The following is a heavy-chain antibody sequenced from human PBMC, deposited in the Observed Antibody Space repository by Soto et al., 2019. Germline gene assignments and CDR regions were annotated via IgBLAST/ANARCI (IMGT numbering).Heavy chain of an antibody. D-gene: IGHD3-3*01. CDR2: VYYSGRT. Sequence: QVQLQESGPGLVKPSQTLSLTCSVSGASISDGNYYWTWIRQSPARGLEWIGYVYYSGRTYYNPSLQSRVTTSADTPNNYYALQLHCVTVADTAVYICARGRFLELWGQGILVTFSS. V-gene: IGHV4-30-4*01. J-gene: IGHJ4*02. CDR1: GASISDGNYY. CDR3: ARGRFLEL.